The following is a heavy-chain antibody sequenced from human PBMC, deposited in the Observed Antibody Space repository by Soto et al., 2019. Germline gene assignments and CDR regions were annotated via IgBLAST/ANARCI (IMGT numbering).Heavy chain of an antibody. Sequence: SETLSLTCTVSGGSVSSYYWSWIRQSPGKGLEWIGYVNYSGSTKYSPSLKSRVTISVDTSKNQFSLKLSSVTAADTAVYYCARGRYCSGGSCYGRYYYYYMDVWGKGTTVTVSS. D-gene: IGHD2-15*01. CDR1: GGSVSSYY. J-gene: IGHJ6*03. CDR2: VNYSGST. CDR3: ARGRYCSGGSCYGRYYYYYMDV. V-gene: IGHV4-59*02.